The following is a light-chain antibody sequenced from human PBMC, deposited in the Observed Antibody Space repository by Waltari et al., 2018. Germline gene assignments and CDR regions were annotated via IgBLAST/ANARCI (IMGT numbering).Light chain of an antibody. Sequence: QSALTQPASVSGSPGQSITISCTGTSSDVGLYNFCSWYQQHPGIVPKLMIFDVTNRPSGVSSRFSGSKSGNTASLTISGLQTEDEADYYCSSYTISSTWVFGGGTKLTVL. V-gene: IGLV2-14*03. J-gene: IGLJ3*02. CDR2: DVT. CDR1: SSDVGLYNF. CDR3: SSYTISSTWV.